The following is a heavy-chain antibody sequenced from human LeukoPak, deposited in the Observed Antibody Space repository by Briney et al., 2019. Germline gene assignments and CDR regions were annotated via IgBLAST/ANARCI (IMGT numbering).Heavy chain of an antibody. D-gene: IGHD5/OR15-5a*01. CDR2: IYYRGST. Sequence: SETLSLTCTVSGGSISSSSYYWGWIRQPPGKGLEWIGSIYYRGSTYYNPSLKSRVTISADTSKNQFSLKLSSVTAADTAVYYCARGGRSVAQAFDIWGQGTVVTVSS. V-gene: IGHV4-39*07. CDR3: ARGGRSVAQAFDI. CDR1: GGSISSSSYY. J-gene: IGHJ3*02.